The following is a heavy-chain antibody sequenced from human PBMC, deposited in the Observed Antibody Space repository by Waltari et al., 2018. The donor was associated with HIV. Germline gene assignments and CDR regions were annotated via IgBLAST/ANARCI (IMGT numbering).Heavy chain of an antibody. CDR1: EFTFSHYG. J-gene: IGHJ3*02. CDR3: ARYCSGGNCYSAFDI. CDR2: ISSSSTYV. D-gene: IGHD2-15*01. Sequence: EVQLLDSGGGLVKPGGSLTLSCAASEFTFSHYGLNWVRQAPGKGLEWSSTISSSSTYVYYADSVKGRFTISRDNAKNSLSLQMNSLKAEDTAVYYCARYCSGGNCYSAFDIWGQGTMVTVSS. V-gene: IGHV3-21*01.